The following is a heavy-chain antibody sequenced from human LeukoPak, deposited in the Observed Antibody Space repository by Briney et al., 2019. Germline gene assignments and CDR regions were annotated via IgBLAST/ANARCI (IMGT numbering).Heavy chain of an antibody. CDR1: GGSITSYY. CDR3: ARTSYDSNGYYPYFDN. Sequence: SETLSLTCIVSGGSITSYYWNWIRQAPGKGLEWIGRIYSSRGTAYKPSRTSRVTISVDKSKSQFSLSLTSVTAADTAVYYCARTSYDSNGYYPYFDNWGQGTLVTVSS. J-gene: IGHJ4*02. V-gene: IGHV4-4*07. CDR2: IYSSRGT. D-gene: IGHD3-22*01.